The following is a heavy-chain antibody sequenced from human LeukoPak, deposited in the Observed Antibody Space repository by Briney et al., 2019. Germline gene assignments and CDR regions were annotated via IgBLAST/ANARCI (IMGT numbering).Heavy chain of an antibody. Sequence: GGSLRLSCAASGFTFSTYGMNWVRQAPGKGLEWVAVISYDGRQKYYADSVKGRFTISRDNSKDTVYLQMNSLRAEDTAVYYCAKVHNVDTAMGCFDYWGQGTLVTVSS. CDR2: ISYDGRQK. J-gene: IGHJ4*02. V-gene: IGHV3-30*18. CDR1: GFTFSTYG. D-gene: IGHD5-18*01. CDR3: AKVHNVDTAMGCFDY.